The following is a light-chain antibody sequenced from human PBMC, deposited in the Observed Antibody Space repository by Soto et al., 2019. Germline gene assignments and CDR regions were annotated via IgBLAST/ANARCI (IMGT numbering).Light chain of an antibody. Sequence: DIQMTQSPSTLSASVGDRVTITCRASQSISSWLAWYQQKPGKAPKLLIYKASSLESGVPSRFSGSGPGTEFTLTISSLQPEDVATYYCQQYNSQWTFGPGTKV. V-gene: IGKV1-5*03. CDR1: QSISSW. CDR2: KAS. J-gene: IGKJ1*01. CDR3: QQYNSQWT.